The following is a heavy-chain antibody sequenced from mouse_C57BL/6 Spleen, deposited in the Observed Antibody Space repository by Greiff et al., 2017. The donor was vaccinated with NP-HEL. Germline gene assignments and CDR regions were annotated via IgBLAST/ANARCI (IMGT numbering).Heavy chain of an antibody. CDR2: ISSGSSTI. CDR3: AREYGSSPYAMDY. J-gene: IGHJ4*01. V-gene: IGHV5-17*01. Sequence: DVKLVESGGGLVKPGGSLKLSCAASGFTFSDYGMHWVRQAPEKGLEWVAYISSGSSTIYYADTVKGRFTISRDNAKNTLFLQMTSLRSEDTAMYYCAREYGSSPYAMDYWGQGTSVTVSS. CDR1: GFTFSDYG. D-gene: IGHD1-1*01.